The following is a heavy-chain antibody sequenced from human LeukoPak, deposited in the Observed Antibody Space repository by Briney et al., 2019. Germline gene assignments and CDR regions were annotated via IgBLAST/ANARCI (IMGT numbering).Heavy chain of an antibody. CDR2: IYENGGTT. CDR3: AKAGYCGGDCSDFDY. J-gene: IGHJ4*02. CDR1: GFTFRSHA. D-gene: IGHD2-21*02. Sequence: PGGSLRLSCVGSGFTFRSHAMSWVRQAPEKGLEFVSGIYENGGTTYYADSVKGRFTISRDNSKNTLYLQMNSLRAEDTAVYYCAKAGYCGGDCSDFDYWGQGTLVTVSS. V-gene: IGHV3-23*01.